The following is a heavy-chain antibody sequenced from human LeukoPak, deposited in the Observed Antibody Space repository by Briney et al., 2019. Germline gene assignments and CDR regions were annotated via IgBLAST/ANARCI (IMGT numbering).Heavy chain of an antibody. CDR3: ARRVDYDSSGYYYDVRFDY. J-gene: IGHJ4*02. CDR2: IYYSGST. Sequence: SETLSLTCTVPGGSISSSSYFWGWIRQPPGKGREWIGSIYYSGSTYYHPSLKSRVTISVDTSKNQFSLKLSSVTAADTAVYYCARRVDYDSSGYYYDVRFDYWGQGTLVTVSS. CDR1: GGSISSSSYF. D-gene: IGHD3-22*01. V-gene: IGHV4-39*01.